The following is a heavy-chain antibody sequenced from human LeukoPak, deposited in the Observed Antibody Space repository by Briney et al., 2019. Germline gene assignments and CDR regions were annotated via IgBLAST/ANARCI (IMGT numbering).Heavy chain of an antibody. D-gene: IGHD3-10*01. CDR2: ISSSSSHI. CDR1: GFTFSSYS. CDR3: ARGEYGSGSYHIDY. J-gene: IGHJ4*02. V-gene: IGHV3-21*01. Sequence: GGSLRLSCAASGFTFSSYSMNWVRQAPGKGLEWVSFISSSSSHIYYADSVKGRFTISRDSAKNSLYLQMNSLRAEDTAVYYCARGEYGSGSYHIDYWGQGTLVTVSS.